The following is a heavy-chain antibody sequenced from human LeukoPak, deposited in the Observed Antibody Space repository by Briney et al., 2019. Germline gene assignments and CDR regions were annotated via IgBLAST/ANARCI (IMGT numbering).Heavy chain of an antibody. CDR3: ARPLSSGSPQGLPTSTHLDY. V-gene: IGHV3-21*01. J-gene: IGHJ4*02. D-gene: IGHD3-10*01. CDR2: ISSTTSYI. CDR1: GFIFNTYS. Sequence: PGGSLRLSCAASGFIFNTYSMNWVRQAPGKGLEWVSSISSTTSYIFYADSVKGRFTISRDNAKNSLYLQMTSLRAEDTAVYYCARPLSSGSPQGLPTSTHLDYWGQGTLVTVSS.